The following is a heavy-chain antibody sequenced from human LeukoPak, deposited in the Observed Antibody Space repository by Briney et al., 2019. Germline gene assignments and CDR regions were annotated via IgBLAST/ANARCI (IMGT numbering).Heavy chain of an antibody. CDR3: VRSSGWSWSGFHG. V-gene: IGHV4-59*01. D-gene: IGHD6-19*01. CDR1: GGSISSYY. Sequence: SETLSLTCTVSGGSISSYYWSWIRQPPGKGLEWIGYIYYSGSTNYNPSLKSRVTISVDTSKNQFSLKLGSVTGAVAAVYYCVRSSGWSWSGFHGWGQGPLVTVSS. J-gene: IGHJ4*02. CDR2: IYYSGST.